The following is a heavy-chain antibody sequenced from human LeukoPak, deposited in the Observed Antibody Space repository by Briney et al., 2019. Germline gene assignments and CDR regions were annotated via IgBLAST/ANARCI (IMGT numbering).Heavy chain of an antibody. J-gene: IGHJ4*02. CDR3: ARGGSSYNDEHEEFDY. Sequence: GASVKVSCKASGYTFTSYGISWVRQAPGQGLEWMGRIIPIVDLSTKYSQKLQDRVTITADRSTSTVYMELRSLRSEDTAVYYCARGGSSYNDEHEEFDYWGQGTVVTVSS. V-gene: IGHV1-69*04. CDR2: IIPIVDLST. D-gene: IGHD2-15*01. CDR1: GYTFTSYG.